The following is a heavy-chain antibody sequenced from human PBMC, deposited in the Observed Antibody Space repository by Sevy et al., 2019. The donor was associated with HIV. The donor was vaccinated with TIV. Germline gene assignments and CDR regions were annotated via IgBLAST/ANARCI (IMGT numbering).Heavy chain of an antibody. D-gene: IGHD6-13*01. CDR3: VREGAAAGDFDW. V-gene: IGHV3-72*01. CDR2: SRNKANSYIT. CDR1: GFTLNNYA. Sequence: GGSLRLSCAASGFTLNNYAMNWVRQAPGKGLEWVGRSRNKANSYITEYAASVKGRFSISRDDSNNSLFLQMNSLKTEDTAVYYCVREGAAAGDFDWWGQGTLVTVSS. J-gene: IGHJ4*02.